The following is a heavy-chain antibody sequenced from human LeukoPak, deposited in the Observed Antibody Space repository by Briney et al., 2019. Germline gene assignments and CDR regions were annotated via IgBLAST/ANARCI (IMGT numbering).Heavy chain of an antibody. CDR1: GGPISSYY. CDR2: IYTSGST. Sequence: SETLSLTCTVPGGPISSYYWSWIRQPAGKGLEWIGRIYTSGSTNYNPSLKSRVTISVDKSKNQFSLKLSSVTAADTAVYYCARAPQASSSWYVKADWFDPWGQGTLVTVSS. D-gene: IGHD6-13*01. V-gene: IGHV4-4*07. CDR3: ARAPQASSSWYVKADWFDP. J-gene: IGHJ5*02.